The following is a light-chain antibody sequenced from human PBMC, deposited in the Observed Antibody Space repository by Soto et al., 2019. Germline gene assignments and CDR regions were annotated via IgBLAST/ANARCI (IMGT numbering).Light chain of an antibody. J-gene: IGLJ1*01. CDR3: ISYTSSDTYV. CDR1: SADVGGYKY. CDR2: DVT. Sequence: QSALTQPASVSGSPGQSITISCTGTSADVGGYKYVSWLQQHPGKVPKLLIYDVTSRPSRVSNRFSGSNSGNTASLIISGLQAEDEADYYCISYTSSDTYVFGTGTKVTVL. V-gene: IGLV2-14*01.